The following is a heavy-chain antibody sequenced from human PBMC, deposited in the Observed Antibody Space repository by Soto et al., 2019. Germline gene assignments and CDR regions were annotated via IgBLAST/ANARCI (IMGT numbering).Heavy chain of an antibody. CDR2: ISSNGGST. D-gene: IGHD3-10*01. CDR1: GFTFSSYA. Sequence: GGSLRLSCSASGFTFSSYAMHWVRQAPGKGLEYVSAISSNGGSTYYADSVKGRFTISRDNSKNTLYLQMSSLRAEDTAVYYCVKSIAARPKNYYGSRNYYYYGMDVWGQGTTVTVSS. CDR3: VKSIAARPKNYYGSRNYYYYGMDV. J-gene: IGHJ6*02. V-gene: IGHV3-64D*08.